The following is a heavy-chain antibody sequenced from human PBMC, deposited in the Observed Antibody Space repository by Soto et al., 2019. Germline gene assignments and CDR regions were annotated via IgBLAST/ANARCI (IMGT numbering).Heavy chain of an antibody. Sequence: QVQLQQWGAGLLKPSEPLSLTCAVYGGSFSGHYWTWIRQPPGKGLEWLGEINHSGSTNSNPSHKSRVTISVDTSKNQFSLEMSSVTAADTAVYYCARGFQRDAPDKFSLDSWGQGTLVSVSS. J-gene: IGHJ4*02. V-gene: IGHV4-34*01. CDR2: INHSGST. CDR1: GGSFSGHY. CDR3: ARGFQRDAPDKFSLDS.